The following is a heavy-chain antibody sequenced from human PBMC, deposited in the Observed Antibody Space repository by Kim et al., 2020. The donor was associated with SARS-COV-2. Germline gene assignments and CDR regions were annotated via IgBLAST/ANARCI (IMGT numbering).Heavy chain of an antibody. CDR1: GFTFSSYA. Sequence: GGSLRLSCAASGFTFSSYAMHWVRQAPGKGLEWVAVISYDGSNKYYADSVKGRFTISRDNSKNTLYLQMNSLRAEDTAVYYCARDTAAMVTPPDYWGQGTLVTVSS. CDR2: ISYDGSNK. D-gene: IGHD5-18*01. CDR3: ARDTAAMVTPPDY. V-gene: IGHV3-30*04. J-gene: IGHJ4*02.